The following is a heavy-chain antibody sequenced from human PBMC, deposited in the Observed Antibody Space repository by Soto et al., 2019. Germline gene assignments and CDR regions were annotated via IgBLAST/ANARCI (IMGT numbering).Heavy chain of an antibody. CDR2: IIPIFGTA. J-gene: IGHJ6*02. CDR3: AIVEMATTAYSYYGMDV. V-gene: IGHV1-69*01. Sequence: QVQLVQSGAEVKKPGSSVKVSCKASGGTFSSYAISWVRQAPGQGLEWMGGIIPIFGTANYAQKFQGRVTITADESTSTAYMELSSLRSEDTAVYYCAIVEMATTAYSYYGMDVWGQGTTVTVSS. CDR1: GGTFSSYA. D-gene: IGHD5-12*01.